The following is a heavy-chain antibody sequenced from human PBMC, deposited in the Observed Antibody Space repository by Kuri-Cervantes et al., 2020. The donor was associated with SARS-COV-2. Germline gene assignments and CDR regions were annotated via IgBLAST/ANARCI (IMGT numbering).Heavy chain of an antibody. CDR3: AREELAWYYYYYMDV. Sequence: GESLKISCAASGFTFSSCAMHWVRQAPGKGLEWVAVISYDGSNKYYADSVKGRFTISKDNSKNTLYLQMNSLRAEDTAVYYCAREELAWYYYYYMDVWGKGTTVTVSS. CDR1: GFTFSSCA. J-gene: IGHJ6*03. V-gene: IGHV3-30-3*01. D-gene: IGHD1-1*01. CDR2: ISYDGSNK.